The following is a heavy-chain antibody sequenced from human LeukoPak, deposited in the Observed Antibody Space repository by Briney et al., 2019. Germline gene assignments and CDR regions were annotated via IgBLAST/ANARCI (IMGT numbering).Heavy chain of an antibody. CDR3: AKDRYSSSGNWFDP. V-gene: IGHV3-23*01. J-gene: IGHJ5*02. Sequence: GGSLRLSCAASGFTFSSYAMSWVRQAPGKGLEWVSAISGSGGSTYYADSVKGRFTISRDNSKNTLYLQMNSLRAEDTAVYYCAKDRYSSSGNWFDPWGREPWSPSPQ. CDR1: GFTFSSYA. D-gene: IGHD6-13*01. CDR2: ISGSGGST.